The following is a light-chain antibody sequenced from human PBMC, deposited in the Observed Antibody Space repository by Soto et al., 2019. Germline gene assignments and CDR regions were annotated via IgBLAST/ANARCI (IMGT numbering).Light chain of an antibody. V-gene: IGLV2-14*01. CDR1: SSDVGGYNY. CDR2: EVS. Sequence: QSVLTQPASVSGSPGQSITISCTGSSSDVGGYNYVSWYQQHPGKAPKLMIYEVSNRPSGISNRFSGSKSGNTASLTLSGLQAEDEADDYCSSYTSSSTLVFGGGTKLTGL. J-gene: IGLJ2*01. CDR3: SSYTSSSTLV.